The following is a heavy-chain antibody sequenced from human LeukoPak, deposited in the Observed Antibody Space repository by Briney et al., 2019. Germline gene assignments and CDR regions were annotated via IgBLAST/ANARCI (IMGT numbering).Heavy chain of an antibody. CDR3: AIWYGGYDSFDI. CDR1: GFTFSSYS. CDR2: ISSSSSYI. J-gene: IGHJ3*02. Sequence: GGSLRLSCAASGFTFSSYSMNWVRQAPGKGLEWVSSISSSSSYIYYADSVKGRFTISRDNSKNTLYLQMNSLRAEDTAVYYCAIWYGGYDSFDIWGQGTMVTVSS. D-gene: IGHD5-12*01. V-gene: IGHV3-21*01.